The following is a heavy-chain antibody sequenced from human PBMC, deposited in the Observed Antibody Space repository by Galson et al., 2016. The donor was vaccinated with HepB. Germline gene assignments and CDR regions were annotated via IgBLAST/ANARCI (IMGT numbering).Heavy chain of an antibody. V-gene: IGHV3-21*01. Sequence: SLRLSCAASGFTFDNYTMNWVRQAPGKGLEWVASISHSSTYIYYADSVRGRFTISRDNAKNSLYLQMDGLRAEDTAVFHCARSVGWYFDLWGRGARVTVSS. J-gene: IGHJ2*01. CDR3: ARSVGWYFDL. CDR2: ISHSSTYI. CDR1: GFTFDNYT.